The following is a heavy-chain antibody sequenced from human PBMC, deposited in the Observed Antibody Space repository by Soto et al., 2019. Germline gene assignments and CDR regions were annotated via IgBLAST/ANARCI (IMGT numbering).Heavy chain of an antibody. CDR2: ISSSGTST. CDR3: AKGPTIFGVVISYSFYYGLDV. Sequence: PVGSLRLSCAASRLPFSSYAMSWVRQAPGKGLEWVSAISSSGTSTYSADSVKGRFTISRDNSKNTLYLQMNSLRVEDTAVYYCAKGPTIFGVVISYSFYYGLDVWGQGTTVTVSS. J-gene: IGHJ6*02. D-gene: IGHD3-3*01. CDR1: RLPFSSYA. V-gene: IGHV3-23*01.